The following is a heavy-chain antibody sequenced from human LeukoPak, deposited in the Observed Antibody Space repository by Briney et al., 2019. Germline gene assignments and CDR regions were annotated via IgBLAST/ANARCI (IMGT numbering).Heavy chain of an antibody. CDR3: ARERYCSSTSCYKGLRPFDI. CDR2: IIPIFGTA. D-gene: IGHD2-2*02. J-gene: IGHJ3*02. V-gene: IGHV1-69*01. CDR1: GGTFSSYA. Sequence: SVKVSCKASGGTFSSYAISWVRQAPGQGLEWMGGIIPIFGTANYAQKFQGRVTITADESTSTAYMELSSLRSEDTAVYYCARERYCSSTSCYKGLRPFDIWGQGTMVTVSS.